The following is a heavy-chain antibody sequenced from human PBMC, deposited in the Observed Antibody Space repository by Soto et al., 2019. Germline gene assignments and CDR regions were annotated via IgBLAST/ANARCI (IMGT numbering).Heavy chain of an antibody. J-gene: IGHJ5*02. CDR3: ARVVEMATTATRWFDP. Sequence: PGESLKISCKGSGYSFTSYWIGWVRQMPGKGLEWVGIIYPGDSDTRYSPSFQGQVTISADKSISTAYLQWSSLKASDTAMYYCARVVEMATTATRWFDPWGQGTLVTVSS. V-gene: IGHV5-51*01. D-gene: IGHD5-12*01. CDR2: IYPGDSDT. CDR1: GYSFTSYW.